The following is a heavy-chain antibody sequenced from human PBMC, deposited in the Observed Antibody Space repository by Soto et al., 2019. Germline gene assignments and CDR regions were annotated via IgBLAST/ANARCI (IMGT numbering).Heavy chain of an antibody. Sequence: ASVKVSCKASGYTFTSYGISWVRQAPGQGLEWMGWISAYNGNTNYAQKLQGRVTMTTDTSTSTAYMELSSLRSEDTAVYYCARVGSGYLLYYYYYMDVWGKGTTVTVSS. CDR1: GYTFTSYG. J-gene: IGHJ6*03. CDR2: ISAYNGNT. V-gene: IGHV1-18*01. D-gene: IGHD5-12*01. CDR3: ARVGSGYLLYYYYYMDV.